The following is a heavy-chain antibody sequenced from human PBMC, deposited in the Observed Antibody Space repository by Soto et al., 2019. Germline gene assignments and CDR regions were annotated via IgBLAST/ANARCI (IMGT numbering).Heavy chain of an antibody. Sequence: SETLSLTRTFSGGSINSGDYYWSWIRQPPGKGLEWIGYIYYSGSTYYNPSLKSRVTISVDTSKNQFSLKLSSVTAADTAVYYCARDPYYYDSSGPLDSWGQGTLVTVSS. CDR2: IYYSGST. CDR3: ARDPYYYDSSGPLDS. V-gene: IGHV4-30-4*01. CDR1: GGSINSGDYY. D-gene: IGHD3-22*01. J-gene: IGHJ4*02.